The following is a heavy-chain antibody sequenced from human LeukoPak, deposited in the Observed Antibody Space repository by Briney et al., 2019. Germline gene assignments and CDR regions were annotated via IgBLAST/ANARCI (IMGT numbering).Heavy chain of an antibody. CDR2: INPNSGGT. V-gene: IGHV1-2*02. J-gene: IGHJ4*02. CDR3: ATDPSRGYCSSTSCYAGMRGGY. Sequence: ASVKVSCKASGYTFTGYYMRWVRQAPGQGLEWMGWINPNSGGTNYAQKFQGRVTMTRDTSISTAYMELSRLRSDDTAVYYCATDPSRGYCSSTSCYAGMRGGYWGQGTLVTVSS. D-gene: IGHD2-2*01. CDR1: GYTFTGYY.